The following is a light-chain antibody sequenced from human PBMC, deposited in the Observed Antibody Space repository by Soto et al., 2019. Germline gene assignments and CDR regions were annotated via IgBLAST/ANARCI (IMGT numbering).Light chain of an antibody. V-gene: IGLV2-14*03. CDR3: SSYTSSSTLV. CDR1: SSDIGGYNY. Sequence: QSALTQPASVSGSPGQSITISCTGTSSDIGGYNYVSWYQHHPGKAPKLIIHDVSNRPSGVSLRFSASKSGNTASLTISGLQVGDEADYYCSSYTSSSTLVFGGGTQLTVL. CDR2: DVS. J-gene: IGLJ2*01.